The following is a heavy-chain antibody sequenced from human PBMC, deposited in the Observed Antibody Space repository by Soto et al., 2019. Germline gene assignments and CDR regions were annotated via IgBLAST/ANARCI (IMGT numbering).Heavy chain of an antibody. CDR2: INPNSGGT. CDR1: GYTFTGYY. D-gene: IGHD2-2*01. CDR3: ARGTIVVVPAAIWFDP. V-gene: IGHV1-2*02. Sequence: GASVKVSCKASGYTFTGYYVHWVRQAPGQGLEWMGWINPNSGGTNYAQKFQGRVTMTRDTSISTAYMELSRLRSDDTAVYYCARGTIVVVPAAIWFDPWGQGTLVTVSS. J-gene: IGHJ5*02.